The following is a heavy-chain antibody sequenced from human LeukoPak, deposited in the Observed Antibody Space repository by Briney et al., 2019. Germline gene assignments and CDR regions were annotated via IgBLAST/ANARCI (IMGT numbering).Heavy chain of an antibody. V-gene: IGHV4-61*01. CDR1: GYSISSSYY. CDR3: ARLQEVGATAFDI. J-gene: IGHJ3*02. Sequence: SETLSLTCTVSGYSISSSYYWSWIRQPPGKGLEWIGYIYYSGSTNYNPSLKSRVTISVDTSKNQFSLKLSSVTAADTAVYYCARLQEVGATAFDIWGQGTMVTVSS. D-gene: IGHD1-26*01. CDR2: IYYSGST.